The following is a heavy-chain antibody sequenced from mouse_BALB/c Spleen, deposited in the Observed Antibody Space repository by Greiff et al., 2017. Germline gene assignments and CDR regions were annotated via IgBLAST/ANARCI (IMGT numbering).Heavy chain of an antibody. V-gene: IGHV1-77*01. D-gene: IGHD1-1*01. J-gene: IGHJ1*01. CDR1: GYTFTDYV. Sequence: QVQLQQSGPELVKPGASVKMSCKASGYTFTDYVISWVKQRTGQGLEWIGEIYPGSGSTYYNEKFKGKATLTADKSSNTAYMQLSSLTSEDSAVYFCARRSHYGSIPSYWYFDVWGAGTTVTVSS. CDR2: IYPGSGST. CDR3: ARRSHYGSIPSYWYFDV.